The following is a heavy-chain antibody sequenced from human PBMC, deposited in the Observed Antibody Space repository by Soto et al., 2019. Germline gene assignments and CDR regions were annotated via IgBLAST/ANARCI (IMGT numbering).Heavy chain of an antibody. CDR1: GFSLSSSGVG. J-gene: IGHJ3*02. CDR2: IYWDDDK. V-gene: IGHV2-5*02. D-gene: IGHD2-15*01. Sequence: SGPTLVNPTQTLTLTCTFSGFSLSSSGVGVGWIRQPPGKALEWLALIYWDDDKRYSPSLKSGLTITKDTSKNQVVLTMTNMDPVDTATYYCALGYCSGGTCPDAFDIWGQGTMVTVSS. CDR3: ALGYCSGGTCPDAFDI.